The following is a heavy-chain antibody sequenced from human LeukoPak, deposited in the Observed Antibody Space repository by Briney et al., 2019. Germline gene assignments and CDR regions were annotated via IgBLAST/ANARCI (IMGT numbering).Heavy chain of an antibody. CDR3: ARDGTTTRYYFDY. Sequence: SETLSLTCAVYGGSFSGYYWSWIRQPPGKGLEWIGEINHSGSTNYNPSLKSRVTISVDTSKNQFSLKLSSVTAADTAVYYCARDGTTTRYYFDYWGQGTLVTVSS. CDR2: INHSGST. D-gene: IGHD1-1*01. V-gene: IGHV4-34*09. CDR1: GGSFSGYY. J-gene: IGHJ4*02.